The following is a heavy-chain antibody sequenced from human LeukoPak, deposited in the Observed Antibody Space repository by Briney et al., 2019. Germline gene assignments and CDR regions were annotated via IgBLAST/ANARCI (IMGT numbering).Heavy chain of an antibody. CDR2: INSDGSST. V-gene: IGHV3-74*01. J-gene: IGHJ3*02. D-gene: IGHD2-2*01. Sequence: GGSLRLSCAASGFTFSSYWMHWVRQAPGKGLVWVSRINSDGSSTSYADSVKGRFTISRDNAKNTLYLQMNSLRAEDTAVYYCARGRIYCSSTSCYGDAFDIWGQGTMVTV. CDR1: GFTFSSYW. CDR3: ARGRIYCSSTSCYGDAFDI.